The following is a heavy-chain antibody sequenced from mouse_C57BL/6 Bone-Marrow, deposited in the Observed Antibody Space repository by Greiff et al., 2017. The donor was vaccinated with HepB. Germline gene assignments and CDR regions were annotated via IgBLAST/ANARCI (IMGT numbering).Heavy chain of an antibody. J-gene: IGHJ2*01. Sequence: VKLQESGPELVKPGASVKISCKASGYAFSSSWMNWVKQRPGKGLEWIGRIYPGDGDTNYNGKFKGKATLTADKSSSTAYMQLSSLTSEDSAVYFCARWYDGYPGYFDYWGQGTTLTVSS. V-gene: IGHV1-82*01. D-gene: IGHD2-3*01. CDR1: GYAFSSSW. CDR2: IYPGDGDT. CDR3: ARWYDGYPGYFDY.